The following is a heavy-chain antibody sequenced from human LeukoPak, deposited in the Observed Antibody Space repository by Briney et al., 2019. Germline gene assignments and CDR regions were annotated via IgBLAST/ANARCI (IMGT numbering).Heavy chain of an antibody. CDR3: ARGPAYDFWSGYYNSHPNLYYFDY. Sequence: PSETLSLTCAVYGGSFSGYYWSWIRQPPGKGLEWIGEINHSGSTNYNPSLKSRVTISVDTSKNQFSLKLSSVTAADTAVYYCARGPAYDFWSGYYNSHPNLYYFDYRGQGTLVTVSS. V-gene: IGHV4-34*01. D-gene: IGHD3-3*01. CDR1: GGSFSGYY. CDR2: INHSGST. J-gene: IGHJ4*02.